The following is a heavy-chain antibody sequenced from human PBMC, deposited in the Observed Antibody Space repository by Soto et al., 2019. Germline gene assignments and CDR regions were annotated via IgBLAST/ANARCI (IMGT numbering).Heavy chain of an antibody. CDR1: GFRFNSYS. CDR3: VRENEMAGATSAFEY. D-gene: IGHD1-26*01. J-gene: IGHJ4*02. Sequence: EVQLVESGGGLVKPGGSLRVSCEASGFRFNSYSMNWVRQAPQKGLEWVSLIDARSNYVYYADSVKGRFTISRDNARNSLYLQMDSLRVEDTAVYYCVRENEMAGATSAFEYWGQETPVTVSS. V-gene: IGHV3-21*02. CDR2: IDARSNYV.